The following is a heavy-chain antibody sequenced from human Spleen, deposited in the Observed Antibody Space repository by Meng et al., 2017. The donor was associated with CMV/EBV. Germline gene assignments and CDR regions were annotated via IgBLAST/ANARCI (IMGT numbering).Heavy chain of an antibody. CDR2: INPNSGGT. J-gene: IGHJ6*02. Sequence: ASVKVSCKASGYTFTDYHIHWVRQAPGQGLEWMGWINPNSGGTDYAQKFQGRVTMTRDTSISTAYMELSRLRSDDTAVYYCARVYYDFWSALYYYGMDVWGQGTTVTVSS. V-gene: IGHV1-2*02. D-gene: IGHD3-3*01. CDR1: GYTFTDYH. CDR3: ARVYYDFWSALYYYGMDV.